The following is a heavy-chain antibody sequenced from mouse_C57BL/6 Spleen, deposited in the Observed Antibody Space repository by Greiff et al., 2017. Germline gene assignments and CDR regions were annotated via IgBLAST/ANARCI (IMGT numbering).Heavy chain of an antibody. V-gene: IGHV1-31*01. Sequence: EVQLQQPGPELVKPGASVKLSCKASGYSFTGYYMHWVKQSPGHILDWIGNIDPYNGVSSYNQKFKGKATLTVDKSSSTAYMQLSSLTSEDSAVYYCARSPNSRYFDYWGQGTTVTVSS. D-gene: IGHD2-13*01. CDR2: IDPYNGVS. CDR3: ARSPNSRYFDY. J-gene: IGHJ2*01. CDR1: GYSFTGYY.